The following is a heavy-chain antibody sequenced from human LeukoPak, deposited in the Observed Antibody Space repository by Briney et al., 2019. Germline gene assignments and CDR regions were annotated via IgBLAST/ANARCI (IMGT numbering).Heavy chain of an antibody. Sequence: WGSLRLSCAASGFTFSSYGMHWVRQAPGKGLEWVAVISYDGSNKYYADSVKGRFTISRDNSKNTLYLQMNSLRAEDTAVYYCAKGLLGYCSGGCDYWGQGTLVTVSS. CDR2: ISYDGSNK. J-gene: IGHJ4*02. D-gene: IGHD2-15*01. V-gene: IGHV3-30*18. CDR1: GFTFSSYG. CDR3: AKGLLGYCSGGCDY.